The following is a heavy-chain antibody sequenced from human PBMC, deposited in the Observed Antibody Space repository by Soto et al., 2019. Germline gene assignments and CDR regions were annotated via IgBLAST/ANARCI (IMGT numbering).Heavy chain of an antibody. CDR3: TTGLTIFGVVIDP. CDR2: IKSKTDGGTT. Sequence: EEQLVESGGGLVKPGGSLRLSCAASGFTFSNALMSWVRQAPGKGLEWVGRIKSKTDGGTTDYAAPVKGRFTISRDDSKNTLYLQMNSLKTEDTAVYYCTTGLTIFGVVIDPWGQGTLVTVSS. J-gene: IGHJ5*02. CDR1: GFTFSNAL. D-gene: IGHD3-3*01. V-gene: IGHV3-15*01.